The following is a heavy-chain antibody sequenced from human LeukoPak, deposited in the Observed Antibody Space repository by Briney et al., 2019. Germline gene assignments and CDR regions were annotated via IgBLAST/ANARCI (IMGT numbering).Heavy chain of an antibody. CDR3: ARVAERTWLPYDAAFDI. CDR1: GGSISSGGYS. CDR2: IYHGGST. V-gene: IGHV4-39*07. J-gene: IGHJ3*02. Sequence: KSSETLSLTCAVSGGSISSGGYSWSWIRQPPGKGLEWIGTIYHGGSTYYNPSLESRVTISLDTSKNHFSLNLTSVTAADTAMYYCARVAERTWLPYDAAFDIWGLGTMVTVSS. D-gene: IGHD3-9*01.